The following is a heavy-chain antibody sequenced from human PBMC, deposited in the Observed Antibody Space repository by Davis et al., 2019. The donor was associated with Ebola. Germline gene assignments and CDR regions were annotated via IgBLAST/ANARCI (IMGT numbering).Heavy chain of an antibody. D-gene: IGHD6-19*01. J-gene: IGHJ5*01. CDR2: IDPADSYT. Sequence: GESLNTSCQGSGYSFPSYWISWVRQLAWKVLVWLGRIDPADSYTNYNSSFQGQVIISADRSINTAYLHWSSLKASDTGIYYCARTDIAVTTTRGDWLDFWGQGTLVTVSS. V-gene: IGHV5-10-1*04. CDR3: ARTDIAVTTTRGDWLDF. CDR1: GYSFPSYW.